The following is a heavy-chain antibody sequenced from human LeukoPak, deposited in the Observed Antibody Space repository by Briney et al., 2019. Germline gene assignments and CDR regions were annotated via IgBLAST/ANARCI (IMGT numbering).Heavy chain of an antibody. D-gene: IGHD3-16*01. Sequence: ASVKVSCKASGYTFTIYGIIWVRQAPGQGLEWMGWISGYNANTNYAPRLQGRVTLTADTSTNTAYMELWSLRSDDTAVYYCARAPKADTYDYSAYWGQGTLVTVSS. CDR1: GYTFTIYG. J-gene: IGHJ4*02. V-gene: IGHV1-18*01. CDR3: ARAPKADTYDYSAY. CDR2: ISGYNANT.